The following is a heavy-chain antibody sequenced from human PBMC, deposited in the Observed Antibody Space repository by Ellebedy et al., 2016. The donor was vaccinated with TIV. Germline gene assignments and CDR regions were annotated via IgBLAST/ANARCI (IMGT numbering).Heavy chain of an antibody. D-gene: IGHD3-22*01. CDR1: GYTFTSYY. V-gene: IGHV1-46*04. J-gene: IGHJ4*02. CDR2: INPSGGST. CDR3: ARMSFGYYDSSGYPFDY. Sequence: AASVKVSCKASGYTFTSYYMHWVRQAPGQGLEWMGIINPSGGSTSYAQKLQGRVTMTRDTSTSTVYMELSSLRSEDTAVYYCARMSFGYYDSSGYPFDYWGQGTLVTVSS.